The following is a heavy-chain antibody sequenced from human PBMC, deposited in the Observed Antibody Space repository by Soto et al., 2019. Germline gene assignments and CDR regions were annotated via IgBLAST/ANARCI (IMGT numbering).Heavy chain of an antibody. CDR2: MYHSGST. V-gene: IGHV4-30-2*01. CDR3: ARAPPP. Sequence: SETLSLTCAVSGGSISSGGYSWSWIRQPPGKGLEWIGYMYHSGSTYYNPSLKSRVTISIDTSKNQFSLKLSSVTAADTAVYYCARAPPPWGQGSLVTVSS. CDR1: GGSISSGGYS. J-gene: IGHJ5*02.